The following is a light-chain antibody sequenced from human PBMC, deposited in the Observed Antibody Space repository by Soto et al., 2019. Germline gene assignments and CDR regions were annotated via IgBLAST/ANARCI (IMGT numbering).Light chain of an antibody. CDR1: EWIRND. CDR3: QQYDNYPLT. CDR2: DAS. Sequence: DIQMTQSPSSLSASVGDRVTITCRASEWIRNDLGWYQQKPGKAPKFLIYDASNLESGVPSRFSGSASGTEFTLTISSLQPDDFATYYCQQYDNYPLTFGGGTKVDIK. J-gene: IGKJ4*01. V-gene: IGKV1-17*01.